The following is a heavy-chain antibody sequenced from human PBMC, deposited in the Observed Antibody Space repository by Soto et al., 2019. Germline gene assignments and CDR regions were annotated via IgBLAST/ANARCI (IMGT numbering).Heavy chain of an antibody. CDR2: IYYAGST. J-gene: IGHJ4*02. D-gene: IGHD5-12*01. Sequence: SETLSLTCPVSGFSMISYYWSWIRQPPGRGLEWIGFIYYAGSTKYNPSLNSRVTISVDTSKNQFSLTVTSVTAADTAVYYCGRRIVATETFDYWGQGTLVTVSS. CDR3: GRRIVATETFDY. V-gene: IGHV4-59*08. CDR1: GFSMISYY.